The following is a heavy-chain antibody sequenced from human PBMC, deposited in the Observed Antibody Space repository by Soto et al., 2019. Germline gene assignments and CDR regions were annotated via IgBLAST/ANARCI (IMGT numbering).Heavy chain of an antibody. CDR3: ARGRGNVVGAIFDY. D-gene: IGHD2-15*01. CDR2: INHSGST. J-gene: IGHJ4*02. Sequence: QVQLQESGPGLVKPSETLSLTCIVSGSSISPFYWSWIRQPPGKGLEWIGEINHSGSTNYNPSLKSRVTISVDTSKNQFSLKLSSVTAADTAVYYCARGRGNVVGAIFDYWGQGTLVTVSS. V-gene: IGHV4-34*01. CDR1: GSSISPFY.